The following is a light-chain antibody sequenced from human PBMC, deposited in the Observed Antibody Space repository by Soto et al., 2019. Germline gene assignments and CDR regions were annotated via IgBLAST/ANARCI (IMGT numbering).Light chain of an antibody. CDR2: EDT. CDR3: CLYAGSSTFNWV. V-gene: IGLV2-23*02. J-gene: IGLJ3*02. Sequence: QSALTQPASVSGSPGQSITISCTGTSGDIGSYNVVSWYQQHPGEAPKVMIYEDTKRPSGVSNRFSGSKSGNTASLTISGLQAEDEADYYCCLYAGSSTFNWVFGGGTQLTVL. CDR1: SGDIGSYNV.